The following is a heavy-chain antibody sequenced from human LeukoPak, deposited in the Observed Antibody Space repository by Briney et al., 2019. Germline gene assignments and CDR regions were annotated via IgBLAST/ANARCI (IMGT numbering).Heavy chain of an antibody. CDR3: AREYDSTSWGTVDY. V-gene: IGHV3-21*01. D-gene: IGHD6-13*01. J-gene: IGHJ4*02. CDR2: ISSSGSYI. Sequence: GGSLRLSCTASGFTFGDYAMSWFRQAPGKGLEWVSSISSSGSYIYYADSVKGRFTISRDNAKNSLYLQMNSLRAEDTAVYYCAREYDSTSWGTVDYWGQGTLVTVSS. CDR1: GFTFGDYA.